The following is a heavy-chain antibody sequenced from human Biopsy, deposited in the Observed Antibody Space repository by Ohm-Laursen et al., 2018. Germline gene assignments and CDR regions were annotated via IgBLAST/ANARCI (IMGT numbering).Heavy chain of an antibody. CDR2: INPSGSTT. V-gene: IGHV1-46*01. D-gene: IGHD3-22*01. CDR3: VRGVDYYDPYHYYALDV. Sequence: SVKVSCQASGYSFTSYYMHWVRQAPGQGLEWMGMINPSGSTTSYPQIFQGRVTMTRDTSKSTVYMELSSLRSADTAVYYCVRGVDYYDPYHYYALDVWGQGTTVTVSS. J-gene: IGHJ6*02. CDR1: GYSFTSYY.